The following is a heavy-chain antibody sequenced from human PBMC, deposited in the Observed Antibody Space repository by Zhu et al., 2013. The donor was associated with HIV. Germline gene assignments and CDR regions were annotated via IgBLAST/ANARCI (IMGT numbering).Heavy chain of an antibody. CDR1: GYTFTGYF. Sequence: QVQLVQSGAEVKKPGASVKVSCKASGYTFTGYFMHWVRQAPGQGLEWMGWINPNNGATNYAQKFQGRVTVTTDTSISTAYMEVTRLRSDDTAVYYCARPVEPSSPENYNYYGMDVWGRGTTVTVSS. CDR2: INPNNGAT. D-gene: IGHD2-15*01. J-gene: IGHJ6*04. V-gene: IGHV1-2*02. CDR3: ARPVEPSSPENYNYYGMDV.